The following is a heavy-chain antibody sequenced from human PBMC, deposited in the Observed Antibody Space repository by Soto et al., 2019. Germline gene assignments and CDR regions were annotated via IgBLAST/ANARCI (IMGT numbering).Heavy chain of an antibody. Sequence: EVQLVESGGGLIQPGGSLRLSCTASGFSVSSYYMSWVRQAPGKGLEWVSVVYIGGDTYYADSVKGRFTISRDNSRNTVYLQMNSLRAEDTAVYYCARDLSVTFGHYNRFDPCGQGTLVTVSS. V-gene: IGHV3-53*01. CDR2: VYIGGDT. CDR1: GFSVSSYY. D-gene: IGHD4-17*01. J-gene: IGHJ5*02. CDR3: ARDLSVTFGHYNRFDP.